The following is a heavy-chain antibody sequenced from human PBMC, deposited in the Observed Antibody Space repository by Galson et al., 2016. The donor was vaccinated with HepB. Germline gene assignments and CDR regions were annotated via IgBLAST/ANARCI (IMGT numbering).Heavy chain of an antibody. CDR3: TRSLTGSYDFWGAIYNDYAMDV. Sequence: QSGAEVKKPGESLKISCRGSGYSFGSYWIGWVRQLPGKGLEWMGIIYPGDFDIRYSPSFDGPVTISVDKSISIAYLQWSSLKASDTAMYYCTRSLTGSYDFWGAIYNDYAMDVWGQGTTVTVS. D-gene: IGHD3-3*01. J-gene: IGHJ6*02. CDR2: IYPGDFDI. CDR1: GYSFGSYW. V-gene: IGHV5-51*01.